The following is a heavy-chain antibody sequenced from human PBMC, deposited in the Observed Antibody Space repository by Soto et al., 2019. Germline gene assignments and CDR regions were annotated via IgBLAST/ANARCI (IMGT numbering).Heavy chain of an antibody. J-gene: IGHJ4*02. Sequence: PGGSLRLSCAASGFTFSSYGMHWVRQAPGKGLEWVAVIWYDGSNKYYADSVKGRFTISRDNSKNTLYLQMDSLRAEDTAVYYCARDGDQWELLPLDYWGQGTLVTVSS. V-gene: IGHV3-33*01. CDR1: GFTFSSYG. CDR3: ARDGDQWELLPLDY. CDR2: IWYDGSNK. D-gene: IGHD1-26*01.